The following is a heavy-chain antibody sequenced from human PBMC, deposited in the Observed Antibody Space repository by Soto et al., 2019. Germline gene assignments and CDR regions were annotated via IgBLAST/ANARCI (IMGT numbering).Heavy chain of an antibody. CDR1: GASISGYY. D-gene: IGHD3-22*01. CDR2: IYYSGST. V-gene: IGHV4-59*01. Sequence: SETFSLTCTVSGASISGYYWSWIRPPPGKGLEWIGYIYYSGSTNYNPSLKSRVTISVDTSKNQFSLKLSSVTAADTAVYYCARGDYSDSSGFDYWGQGTLVTVSS. CDR3: ARGDYSDSSGFDY. J-gene: IGHJ4*02.